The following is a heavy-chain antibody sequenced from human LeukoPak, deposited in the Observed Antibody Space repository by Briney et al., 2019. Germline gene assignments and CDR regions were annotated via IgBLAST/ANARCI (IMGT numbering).Heavy chain of an antibody. J-gene: IGHJ4*02. D-gene: IGHD3-22*01. CDR1: GFTFSRHG. CDR3: AKFTGVDSSGYNED. V-gene: IGHV3-30*02. CDR2: IAYDGRIA. Sequence: GGSLRLSCAASGFTFSRHGMHWVRLAPGKGLEWVAFIAYDGRIANYADSVKGRFTISRENSKNTVYLQMNSLKAENTAVYCLAKFTGVDSSGYNEDWGQETLLTVSS.